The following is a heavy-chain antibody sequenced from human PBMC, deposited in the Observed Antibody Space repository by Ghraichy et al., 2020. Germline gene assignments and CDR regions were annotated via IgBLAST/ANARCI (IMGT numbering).Heavy chain of an antibody. CDR3: TRSNWGSFGYFDL. Sequence: SCTASGFTFGDYAMSWFRQAPGKGLEWVGFIRSKAYGGTTEYTASVKGRFTISRDDSKSIAYLQMNSLKTEDTAVYYCTRSNWGSFGYFDLWGRGTLVTVSS. CDR2: IRSKAYGGTT. J-gene: IGHJ2*01. V-gene: IGHV3-49*01. CDR1: GFTFGDYA. D-gene: IGHD7-27*01.